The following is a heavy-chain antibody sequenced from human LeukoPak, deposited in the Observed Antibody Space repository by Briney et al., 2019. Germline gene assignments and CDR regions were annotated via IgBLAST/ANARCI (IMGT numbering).Heavy chain of an antibody. CDR2: IKEDESEK. CDR1: GFTFSSFW. J-gene: IGHJ5*02. CDR3: ARDSRVYYDSSSRLFDP. Sequence: GGSLRLSCAASGFTFSSFWMSWVRQAPGKGLEWVANIKEDESEKYYVDSVKGRFTISRDNAKNSLYLQMNSLRAEDTAVYYCARDSRVYYDSSSRLFDPLGRGNLVTVSS. D-gene: IGHD3-22*01. V-gene: IGHV3-7*01.